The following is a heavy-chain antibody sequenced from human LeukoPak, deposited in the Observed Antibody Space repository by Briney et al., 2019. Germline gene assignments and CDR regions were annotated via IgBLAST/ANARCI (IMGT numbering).Heavy chain of an antibody. V-gene: IGHV4-39*01. CDR2: IYYSGST. D-gene: IGHD3-10*01. J-gene: IGHJ4*02. CDR3: ARLRLWFGGIDY. Sequence: PSETLSITCTVSGGSISSSSCYWGWIRQPPGKGLEWIASIYYSGSTYYNPSLKSRVTISVDTSKNQFSLKVTSVTAADTAVYYCARLRLWFGGIDYWGQGTLVTVSS. CDR1: GGSISSSSCY.